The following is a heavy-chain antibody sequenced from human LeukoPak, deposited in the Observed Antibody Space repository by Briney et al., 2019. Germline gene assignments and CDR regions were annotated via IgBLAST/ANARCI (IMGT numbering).Heavy chain of an antibody. CDR2: INPNSGGT. J-gene: IGHJ4*02. CDR3: ARLPTTIFFDY. CDR1: GYTFADYY. Sequence: ASVKVSCKASGYTFADYYMHWVRQAPGQGLEWMGWINPNSGGTNYAQKFQGRVTMTRDTSISTAYMELSRLRSDDTAVYYCARLPTTIFFDYWGQGTLVTVSS. V-gene: IGHV1-2*02. D-gene: IGHD2-2*01.